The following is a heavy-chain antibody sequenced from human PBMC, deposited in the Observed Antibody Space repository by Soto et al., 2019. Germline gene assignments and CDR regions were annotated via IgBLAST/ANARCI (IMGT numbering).Heavy chain of an antibody. V-gene: IGHV1-18*01. CDR2: ISAYNGNT. CDR3: ARDSPPVVY. CDR1: GYTFTSYG. Sequence: QVQLVQSGAEVKKPGASVKVSCKASGYTFTSYGVSWVRQAPGQGLEWMGWISAYNGNTKYAQKLQGRVTMTTATSTNPAYRGLRSLRSDDTAVYCCARDSPPVVYWGQGTLVTVSS. J-gene: IGHJ4*02.